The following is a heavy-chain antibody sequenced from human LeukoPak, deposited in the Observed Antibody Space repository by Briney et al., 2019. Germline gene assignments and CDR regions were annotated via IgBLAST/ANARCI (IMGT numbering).Heavy chain of an antibody. D-gene: IGHD5-18*01. Sequence: ASVKVSCKASGYTFTGYYMHWVRQAPGQGLEWMGWINPNSGVTSYAQKFQDRVTMTRDTSISTAYMELSRLRSDDTAVYYCARDSYGRAATSPFDYWGQGTLITVSS. CDR3: ARDSYGRAATSPFDY. CDR1: GYTFTGYY. J-gene: IGHJ4*02. CDR2: INPNSGVT. V-gene: IGHV1-2*02.